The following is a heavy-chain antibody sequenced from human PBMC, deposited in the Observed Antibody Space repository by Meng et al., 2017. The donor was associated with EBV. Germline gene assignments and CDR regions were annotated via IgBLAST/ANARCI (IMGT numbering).Heavy chain of an antibody. V-gene: IGHV1-46*01. J-gene: IGHJ4*02. Sequence: QVQLGQSGAEVKKPGASVKVSCKAAGYTFTSYYLHWVRQAPGQGLEWMGIIIPAGGNTNYAQKFRGRFTMTGDTSTSTVYMDLSILTSEDTAVYYCVRELVGGTFDYWGQGTLVTVSS. CDR2: IIPAGGNT. CDR1: GYTFTSYY. D-gene: IGHD1/OR15-1a*01. CDR3: VRELVGGTFDY.